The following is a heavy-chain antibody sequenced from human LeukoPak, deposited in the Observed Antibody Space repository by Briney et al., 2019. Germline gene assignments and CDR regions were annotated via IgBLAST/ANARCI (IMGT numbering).Heavy chain of an antibody. CDR2: ISSSGSTI. D-gene: IGHD6-13*01. CDR3: ARDVSSSWYFNYGMDV. CDR1: GFTFSSYE. J-gene: IGHJ6*02. V-gene: IGHV3-48*03. Sequence: GGSLRLSCAASGFTFSSYEMSWVRQAPGKGLEWVSYISSSGSTIYYADSVKGRFTISRDNAKNSLYLQMNSLRAEDTAVYYCARDVSSSWYFNYGMDVWGQGTRVTVSS.